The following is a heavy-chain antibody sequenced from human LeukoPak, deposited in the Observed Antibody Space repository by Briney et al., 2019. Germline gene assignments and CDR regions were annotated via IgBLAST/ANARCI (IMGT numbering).Heavy chain of an antibody. CDR2: VKSKADGGTT. CDR3: TTVAS. J-gene: IGHJ5*02. V-gene: IGHV3-15*01. Sequence: GGSLELSCEASGFPFRNAWMSWVGRPPGGGLEWAGRVKSKADGGTTDYAAPVKGRFTISRDDSRNTVYLQMNSLKTEDTAVYYCTTVASWGQGTLVTVTS. D-gene: IGHD5-12*01. CDR1: GFPFRNAW.